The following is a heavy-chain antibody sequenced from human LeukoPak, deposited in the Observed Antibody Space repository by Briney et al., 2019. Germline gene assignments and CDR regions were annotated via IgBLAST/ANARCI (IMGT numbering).Heavy chain of an antibody. J-gene: IGHJ6*03. D-gene: IGHD4-17*01. V-gene: IGHV4-4*07. CDR2: VYTSGST. Sequence: SETLSLTCTVSGGSIGGSISSFSWSWIRQPAGKGLEWIGRVYTSGSTNYNPSLKSRITMSVDTSKNQFSLKLSSVTAADTAVYCCARNYGYYYYMDVWGKGTTVTVSS. CDR1: GGSIGGSISSFS. CDR3: ARNYGYYYYMDV.